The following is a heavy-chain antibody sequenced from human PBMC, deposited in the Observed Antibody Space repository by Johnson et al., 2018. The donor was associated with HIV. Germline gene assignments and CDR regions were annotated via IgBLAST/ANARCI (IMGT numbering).Heavy chain of an antibody. CDR1: GFTFSYAW. Sequence: MQLVESGGGVVQPGGSLRLSCAASGFTFSYAWMNWVRQAPGKGLEWVGRIKSKTDGGTADYAAPVRGRFTISRDTSENTLYLQMNSLKTEDTALYYCTTGLSWNDAFHIWAQGTMVTVSS. D-gene: IGHD1-1*01. CDR2: IKSKTDGGTA. CDR3: TTGLSWNDAFHI. J-gene: IGHJ3*02. V-gene: IGHV3-15*01.